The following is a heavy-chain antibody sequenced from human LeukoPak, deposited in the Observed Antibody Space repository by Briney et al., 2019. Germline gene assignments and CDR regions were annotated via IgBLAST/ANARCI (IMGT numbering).Heavy chain of an antibody. V-gene: IGHV4-61*08. D-gene: IGHD3-3*01. CDR2: IYYSGST. CDR3: ARWGEHSPLRAHAFDI. J-gene: IGHJ3*02. Sequence: PSETLSLTCTVSGGSISSGGYYWSWIRQPPGKGLEWIGYIYYSGSTNYNPSLKSRVTFSVDTSKNQFSLKLNSVTAADTAVYYCARWGEHSPLRAHAFDIWGQGTMVTVSS. CDR1: GGSISSGGYY.